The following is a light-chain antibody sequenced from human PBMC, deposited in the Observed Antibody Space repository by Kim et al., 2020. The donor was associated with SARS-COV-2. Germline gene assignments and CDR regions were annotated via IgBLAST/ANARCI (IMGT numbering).Light chain of an antibody. CDR2: RND. J-gene: IGLJ3*02. V-gene: IGLV1-47*01. Sequence: QSVLTQSPSASGTPGQWVTISCNSDIHTNYVYWYQPLPGTAPTLPIYRNDQRPSGVPDRFSGSKSGTSASLAISGLRPEDEADYFCATWDDTLRGPVFGGGTQLTVL. CDR3: ATWDDTLRGPV. CDR1: NSDIHTNY.